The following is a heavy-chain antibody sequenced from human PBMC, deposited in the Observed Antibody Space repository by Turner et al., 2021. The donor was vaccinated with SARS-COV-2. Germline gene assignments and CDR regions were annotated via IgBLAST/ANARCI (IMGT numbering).Heavy chain of an antibody. Sequence: EVQLLESGGGLVQPGGSLRLSCAASGFTFSDYAMTWVRQAPGKGLEWVSIISNGGDFTYYADSAKGRFTISRDNSKNTLYQQMNSLRAEDTAVYFCAKGTTMVRRLTSYFDYWGRGILVTVSS. CDR1: GFTFSDYA. CDR2: ISNGGDFT. J-gene: IGHJ4*02. V-gene: IGHV3-23*01. D-gene: IGHD3-10*01. CDR3: AKGTTMVRRLTSYFDY.